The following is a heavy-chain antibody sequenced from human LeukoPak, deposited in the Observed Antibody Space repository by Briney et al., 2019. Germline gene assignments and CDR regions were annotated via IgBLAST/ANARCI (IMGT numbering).Heavy chain of an antibody. CDR3: ARSPPSSSKRYFDY. V-gene: IGHV4-59*01. D-gene: IGHD6-6*01. Sequence: SETLSLTCTVSGGSISSYYWSWIRQPPGKGLEWIGYIYYSGSTNYNPSLKSRVAISVDTSKNQFSLKLSSVTAADTAVYYCARSPPSSSKRYFDYWGQGTLVTVSS. CDR2: IYYSGST. CDR1: GGSISSYY. J-gene: IGHJ4*02.